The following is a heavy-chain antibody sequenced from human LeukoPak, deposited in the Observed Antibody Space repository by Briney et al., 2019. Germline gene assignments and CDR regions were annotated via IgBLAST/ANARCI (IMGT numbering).Heavy chain of an antibody. CDR1: GFTVSSNY. CDR2: IYSGGST. J-gene: IGHJ4*02. D-gene: IGHD1-7*01. Sequence: PGGSLRLSCAASGFTVSSNYMSWVRQAPGKGLEWVSVIYSGGSTYYADSVKGRFTISRDNSKNTLYLQMNSLRAEDTAVYYCARSPNFPYFDYWGQGTLVTVSP. CDR3: ARSPNFPYFDY. V-gene: IGHV3-53*01.